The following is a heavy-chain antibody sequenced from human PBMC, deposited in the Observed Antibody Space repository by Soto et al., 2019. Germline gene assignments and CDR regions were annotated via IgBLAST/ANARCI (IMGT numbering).Heavy chain of an antibody. CDR2: ISGSGATT. V-gene: IGHV3-23*01. CDR1: GFTFSSYV. Sequence: GGSLRLSCAASGFTFSSYVMSWVRQAPGKRLEWLSLISGSGATTYYADSVKGRFIVSRDKSKNTGYLQMNSLRADDTALYYCTKSSVHCSGGSCFDFWGQGTLVTVSS. D-gene: IGHD2-15*01. J-gene: IGHJ5*01. CDR3: TKSSVHCSGGSCFDF.